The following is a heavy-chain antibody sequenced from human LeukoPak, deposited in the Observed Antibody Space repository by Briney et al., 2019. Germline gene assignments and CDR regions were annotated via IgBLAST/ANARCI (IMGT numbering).Heavy chain of an antibody. D-gene: IGHD3-10*01. CDR1: GFTFTNAW. CDR3: TTDLGTYYHGSQRLIPIDY. J-gene: IGHJ4*02. Sequence: PGGSLRLSCVDSGFTFTNAWMSWVRQAPGKGLEWIGRIKSKTDGETTNYAEPVRGRFTISRDDSKSAVYLQMNSLKIEDTAVYYCTTDLGTYYHGSQRLIPIDYWGQGTLVTVSS. CDR2: IKSKTDGETT. V-gene: IGHV3-15*01.